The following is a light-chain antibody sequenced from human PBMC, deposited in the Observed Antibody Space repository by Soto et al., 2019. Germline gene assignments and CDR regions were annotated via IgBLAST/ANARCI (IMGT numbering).Light chain of an antibody. Sequence: QSVLTQPASVSGSPGQSITISCTGTSSDVGGYNYVSWYQQHPGKAPKLMIYEVSNRPSGVSNRFSGSKSGNTASLTISGLQAEDEADYYCRSYAGSSTRVFGGGTKVTVL. CDR1: SSDVGGYNY. V-gene: IGLV2-14*01. CDR3: RSYAGSSTRV. CDR2: EVS. J-gene: IGLJ2*01.